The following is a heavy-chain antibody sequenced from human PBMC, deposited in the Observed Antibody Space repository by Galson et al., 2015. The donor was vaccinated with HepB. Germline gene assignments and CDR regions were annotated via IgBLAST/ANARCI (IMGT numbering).Heavy chain of an antibody. CDR2: ISIYTGDT. J-gene: IGHJ5*02. D-gene: IGHD6-6*01. Sequence: SVKVSCKASGYTFTTYGINWVRQAPGQGLGWMGWISIYTGDTKYAQEFQGRVTMTTDTSTSTAYIELRSLRSDDTAVYYCARDKIAARPGWFDPWGQGTLVTVSS. CDR3: ARDKIAARPGWFDP. CDR1: GYTFTTYG. V-gene: IGHV1-18*04.